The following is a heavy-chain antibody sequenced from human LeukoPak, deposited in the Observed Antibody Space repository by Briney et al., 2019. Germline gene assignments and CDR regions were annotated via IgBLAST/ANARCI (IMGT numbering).Heavy chain of an antibody. CDR2: INHSGGT. V-gene: IGHV4-34*01. CDR1: GGSSSGYY. D-gene: IGHD3-10*01. Sequence: SETLSLTCAVYGGSSSGYYWSWIRQPPGKGPEWIGEINHSGGTNYNPSLKSRVTISVDTSKNQFSLKLSSVTAADTAVYYCARAGSYYNWFDPWGQGTLVTVSS. J-gene: IGHJ5*02. CDR3: ARAGSYYNWFDP.